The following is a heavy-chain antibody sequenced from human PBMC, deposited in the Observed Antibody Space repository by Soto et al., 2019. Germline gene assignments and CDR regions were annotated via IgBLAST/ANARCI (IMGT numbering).Heavy chain of an antibody. CDR3: ARLGPYSSSSYYYGMDV. V-gene: IGHV4-61*01. J-gene: IGHJ6*02. Sequence: SETLSLTCTVSGGSVDSGSNYWSWIRQPPGKGLEWIGYIYYSGSTNYNPSLKSRVTMSVDTSKNQFSLKLSSVTAADTAVYYCARLGPYSSSSYYYGMDVWGQGTTVTVSS. CDR1: GGSVDSGSNY. D-gene: IGHD6-13*01. CDR2: IYYSGST.